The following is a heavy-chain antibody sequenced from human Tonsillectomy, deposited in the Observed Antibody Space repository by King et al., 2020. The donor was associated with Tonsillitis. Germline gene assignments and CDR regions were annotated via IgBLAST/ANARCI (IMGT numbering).Heavy chain of an antibody. Sequence: VQLVESGGGLVQPGGSLRLSCAASGFTVSFYYMNWGRQAPGKGLEWVSVIYSGGSTYYADSVKARFTVSRDNSKNTLSLQMNSLRAEDTAVYYCARNTAATGCFDYWGQGTLVTVSS. D-gene: IGHD6-13*01. V-gene: IGHV3-66*01. J-gene: IGHJ4*02. CDR2: IYSGGST. CDR3: ARNTAATGCFDY. CDR1: GFTVSFYY.